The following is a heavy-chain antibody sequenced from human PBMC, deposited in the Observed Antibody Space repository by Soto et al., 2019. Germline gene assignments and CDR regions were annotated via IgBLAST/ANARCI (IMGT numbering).Heavy chain of an antibody. Sequence: GASVKVSCKASGYTFTSYDINWVRQATGQGLEWMGWMNPNSGNTGYAQKFQGRVTMTRNTSISTAYMELSSLRSEDTAVYYCARASYYYDSSGYYPFDYWGQGTLVTVSS. CDR1: GYTFTSYD. D-gene: IGHD3-22*01. CDR2: MNPNSGNT. V-gene: IGHV1-8*01. CDR3: ARASYYYDSSGYYPFDY. J-gene: IGHJ4*02.